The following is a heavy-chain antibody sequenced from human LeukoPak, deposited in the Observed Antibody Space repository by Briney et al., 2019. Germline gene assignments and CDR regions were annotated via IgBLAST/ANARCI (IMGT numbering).Heavy chain of an antibody. V-gene: IGHV3-53*01. J-gene: IGHJ4*02. CDR1: GFTFNNYA. CDR3: ARRAGGYSHPYDY. CDR2: IYSGETT. Sequence: SGGSLRLSCAASGFTFNNYAMSWVRQAPGKGLEWVSLIYSGETTLYADSVKGRFTISRDISKNTLYLQMNSLGAEDTAMYYCARRAGGYSHPYDYWGQGILVTVSS. D-gene: IGHD4-23*01.